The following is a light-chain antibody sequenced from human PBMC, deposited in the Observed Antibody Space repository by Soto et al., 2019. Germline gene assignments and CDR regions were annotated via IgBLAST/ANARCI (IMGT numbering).Light chain of an antibody. CDR1: QNINIY. Sequence: DIQMTQSPSPLSASVGDRITITCRASQNINIYFAWYQQKPGKAPELLIYDASKLESGDPSRFSRSGSGTEVTHTISSLHTDDFVVYYYQQYDSYPSRVGQGTKV. J-gene: IGKJ1*01. CDR3: QQYDSYPSR. V-gene: IGKV1-5*01. CDR2: DAS.